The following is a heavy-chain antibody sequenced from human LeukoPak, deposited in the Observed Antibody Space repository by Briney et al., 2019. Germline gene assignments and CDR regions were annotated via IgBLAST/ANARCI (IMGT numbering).Heavy chain of an antibody. Sequence: SETLSLTCTVSGGSISSYYWSWIRQPPGKGLEWIGYIYYSGSTNYNPSLKSRVIISVDTSKNQFSLKLSSVTAADTAVYYCARGDGDYRIDYWGQGTLVTVSS. V-gene: IGHV4-59*01. D-gene: IGHD4-17*01. CDR3: ARGDGDYRIDY. J-gene: IGHJ4*02. CDR2: IYYSGST. CDR1: GGSISSYY.